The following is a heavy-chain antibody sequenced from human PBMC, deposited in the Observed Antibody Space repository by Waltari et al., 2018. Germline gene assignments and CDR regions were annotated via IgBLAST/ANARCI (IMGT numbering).Heavy chain of an antibody. V-gene: IGHV2-5*01. CDR1: GFSLSTSGVG. D-gene: IGHD3-22*01. J-gene: IGHJ4*02. CDR2: IYWNDAK. Sequence: QITLKESGPTLVKPTQTLTLTCTFSGFSLSTSGVGVDWIRQPPGKALEWLALIYWNDAKRYSPSLKSRLTITKDTSKNQVVLTMTNMDPVDTATYYCAHRPRKWLLLPANHYDYWGQGTLVTVSS. CDR3: AHRPRKWLLLPANHYDY.